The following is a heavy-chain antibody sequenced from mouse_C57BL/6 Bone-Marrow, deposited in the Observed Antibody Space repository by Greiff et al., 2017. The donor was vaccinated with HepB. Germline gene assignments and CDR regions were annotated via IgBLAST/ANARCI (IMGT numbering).Heavy chain of an antibody. V-gene: IGHV1-66*01. D-gene: IGHD6-5*01. CDR3: ARERSLNLDY. CDR1: GYSFTSYY. CDR2: IYPGSGNT. Sequence: VQLQQSGPELVKPGASVKISCKASGYSFTSYYIHWVKQRPGQGLEWIGWIYPGSGNTKYNEKFKGKATLTADTSSSTAYMQLSSLTSEDSAVYYCARERSLNLDYWGQGTSVTVSS. J-gene: IGHJ4*01.